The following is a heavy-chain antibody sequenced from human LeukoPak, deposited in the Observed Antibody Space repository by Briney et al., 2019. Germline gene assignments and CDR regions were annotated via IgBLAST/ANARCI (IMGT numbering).Heavy chain of an antibody. D-gene: IGHD2-2*01. J-gene: IGHJ4*02. CDR3: AKRSTGYYFDS. V-gene: IGHV3-23*01. Sequence: GGSLRLSCAASGFTFSSYAMSWVRQSPGKGLEWVSGISGIGGTTYYADSVKGRFTISRDNSKNTVYLQMNSLRAEDTANYYCAKRSTGYYFDSWGQGTLVTVSS. CDR1: GFTFSSYA. CDR2: ISGIGGTT.